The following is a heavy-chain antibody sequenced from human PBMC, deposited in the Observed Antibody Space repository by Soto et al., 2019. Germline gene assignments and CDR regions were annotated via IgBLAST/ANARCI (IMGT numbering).Heavy chain of an antibody. V-gene: IGHV3-21*01. Sequence: GGSLRLSCAASGFTFSSYSMNWVRQAPGKGLEWVSSISSSSSYIYYADSVKGRFTISRDNAKNSLYLQMNSLRAEDTAVYYCVPVAAGTPSFDYWGQGTRVTVSS. CDR3: VPVAAGTPSFDY. J-gene: IGHJ4*02. D-gene: IGHD6-13*01. CDR2: ISSSSSYI. CDR1: GFTFSSYS.